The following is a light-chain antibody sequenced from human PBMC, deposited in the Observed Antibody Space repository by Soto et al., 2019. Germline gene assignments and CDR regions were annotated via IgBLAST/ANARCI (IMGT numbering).Light chain of an antibody. V-gene: IGKV3-11*01. CDR1: QSSSSY. CDR3: QQYSGGVT. J-gene: IGKJ5*01. CDR2: DAS. Sequence: EIVMPQSPATLSPCPGPSATVSPTARQSSSSYLAWYQHKPGQAPRLLIYDASNRATATPPRFSGSGSGTDFTLTISSLEPEDFAVYYCQQYSGGVTFGQGTRLEIK.